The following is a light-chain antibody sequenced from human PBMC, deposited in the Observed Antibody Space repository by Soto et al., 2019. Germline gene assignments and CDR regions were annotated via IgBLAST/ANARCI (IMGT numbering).Light chain of an antibody. Sequence: DIVMTQSPDSLAVSVGERATINCKSSQSVLYSSNNKNYLTWYQQKPGQPPKLLIYWASTRESGVPDRFSGSGSGTDFTLTISSLQDEDVAVYYCQQYYSTPITFGQGTRLEIK. V-gene: IGKV4-1*01. CDR1: QSVLYSSNNKNY. CDR3: QQYYSTPIT. CDR2: WAS. J-gene: IGKJ5*01.